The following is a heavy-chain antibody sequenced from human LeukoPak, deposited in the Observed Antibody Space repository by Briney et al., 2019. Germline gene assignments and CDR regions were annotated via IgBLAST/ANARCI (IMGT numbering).Heavy chain of an antibody. CDR1: GGSFSGYY. Sequence: SETLSLTCAVYGGSFSGYYWSWIRQPPGKGLEWIGEINHSGSTNYNPSLKSRVTISVDTSKNQFSLKLSSVTAADTAVYYCARGRPKQGWFHPWGQGTLVSVSS. V-gene: IGHV4-34*01. D-gene: IGHD6-13*01. J-gene: IGHJ5*02. CDR2: INHSGST. CDR3: ARGRPKQGWFHP.